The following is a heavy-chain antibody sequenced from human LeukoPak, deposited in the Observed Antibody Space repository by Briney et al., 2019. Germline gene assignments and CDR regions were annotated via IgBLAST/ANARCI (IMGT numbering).Heavy chain of an antibody. Sequence: GGSLRLSCAASGFNFSSYAMSWVRQAPGKGLEWVSAISGSGGSTYYADSVKGRFTISRDNSKNTLYLQMNSLRAEDTAVYYCAKDMRWELLLDYYYGMDVWGQGTTVTVSS. CDR1: GFNFSSYA. V-gene: IGHV3-23*01. CDR2: ISGSGGST. CDR3: AKDMRWELLLDYYYGMDV. J-gene: IGHJ6*02. D-gene: IGHD1-26*01.